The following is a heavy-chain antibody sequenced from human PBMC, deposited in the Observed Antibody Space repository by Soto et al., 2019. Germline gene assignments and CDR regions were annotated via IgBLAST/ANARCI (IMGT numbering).Heavy chain of an antibody. CDR1: GGSISSGGYS. D-gene: IGHD1-26*01. J-gene: IGHJ5*02. Sequence: PSETRSLTCAVSGGSISSGGYSWSWIRQPPGKGLEWIGEINHSGSTNYNPSLKSRVTISVDTSKNQFSPKLSSVTAADTAVYYCARGFRGSPHWGNWFDPWGQGTLVTVSS. CDR3: ARGFRGSPHWGNWFDP. V-gene: IGHV4-34*01. CDR2: INHSGST.